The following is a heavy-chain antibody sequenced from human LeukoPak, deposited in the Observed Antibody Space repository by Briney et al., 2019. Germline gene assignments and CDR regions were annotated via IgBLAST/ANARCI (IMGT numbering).Heavy chain of an antibody. CDR3: ARLLAYCGGDCSFGAFDI. CDR1: GGSISSSTYY. Sequence: SETLSLTCTVSGGSISSSTYYWGWVRQPPGKGLGWIGSIYYSGSTYYNPPLKSRVTISVDTSKNQFSLKLSSVTAADTAVYYCARLLAYCGGDCSFGAFDIWGQGTVVTVSS. V-gene: IGHV4-39*07. J-gene: IGHJ3*02. CDR2: IYYSGST. D-gene: IGHD2-21*02.